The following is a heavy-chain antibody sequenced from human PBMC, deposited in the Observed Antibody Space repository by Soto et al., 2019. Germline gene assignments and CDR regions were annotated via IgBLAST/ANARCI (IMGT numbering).Heavy chain of an antibody. D-gene: IGHD3-3*01. CDR1: GGSVSSGSYY. CDR2: IYYSGST. CDR3: ARCLHHRHTLFGVVTSTYYMDV. J-gene: IGHJ6*03. V-gene: IGHV4-61*01. Sequence: SETLSLTCTVSGGSVSSGSYYWSWIRQPPGKGLEWIGYIYYSGSTNYNPSLKSRVTISVDTSKNQFSLKLSSVTAADTAVYYCARCLHHRHTLFGVVTSTYYMDVWGKGTTVTVSS.